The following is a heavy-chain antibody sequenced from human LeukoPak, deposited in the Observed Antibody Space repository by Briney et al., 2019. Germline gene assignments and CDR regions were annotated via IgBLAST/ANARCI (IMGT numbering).Heavy chain of an antibody. J-gene: IGHJ6*03. CDR2: IYYSGST. D-gene: IGHD3-10*01. CDR1: GGSISSGGYY. CDR3: ARDYYGSGWYYYYYMDV. Sequence: PSQTLSLTCTVSGGSISSGGYYWSWIRQHPGKGLEWIGYIYYSGSTYYNPSLKSRVTISVDTSKNQFSLKLSSVTAADTAVYYCARDYYGSGWYYYYYMDVWGKGTTVTVSS. V-gene: IGHV4-31*03.